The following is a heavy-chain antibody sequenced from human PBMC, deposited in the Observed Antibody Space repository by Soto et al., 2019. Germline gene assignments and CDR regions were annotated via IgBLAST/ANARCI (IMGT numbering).Heavy chain of an antibody. CDR3: ARHTKSIAVAGSFDY. CDR1: GGSISSSSYY. CDR2: IYYSGST. V-gene: IGHV4-39*01. D-gene: IGHD6-19*01. Sequence: PSETLSLTCTVSGGSISSSSYYWGWIRQPPGKGLEWIGSIYYSGSTYYNPSLKSRVTISVDTSKNQFSLKLSSVTAADTAVYYCARHTKSIAVAGSFDYWGQGTLVTVSS. J-gene: IGHJ4*02.